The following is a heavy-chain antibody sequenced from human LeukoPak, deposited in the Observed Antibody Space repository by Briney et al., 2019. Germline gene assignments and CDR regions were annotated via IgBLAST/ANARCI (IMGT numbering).Heavy chain of an antibody. Sequence: GGSLRLSCAASGFTFSSYWMSWVRQAPGKGLEWVANIKQDGSEKYYVDSVKGRFTISRDNAKNSLYLQMNSLSAEDTAVYYCARYDFWSGYAFDYWGQGTLVTVSS. CDR1: GFTFSSYW. CDR2: IKQDGSEK. J-gene: IGHJ4*02. V-gene: IGHV3-7*01. D-gene: IGHD3-3*01. CDR3: ARYDFWSGYAFDY.